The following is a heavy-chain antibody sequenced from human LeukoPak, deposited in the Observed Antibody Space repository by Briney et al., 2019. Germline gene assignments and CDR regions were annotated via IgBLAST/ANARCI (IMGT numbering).Heavy chain of an antibody. CDR3: ATDRGSLWFGELFV. D-gene: IGHD3-10*01. J-gene: IGHJ4*02. CDR2: FDPEDGET. Sequence: ASVKVSCKVSGYTLTELSMHWVRQAPGKGLEWMGGFDPEDGETIYAQKFQGRVTITEDTSTDTAYMELSSLRSEDTAVYYCATDRGSLWFGELFVWGQGTLVTVSS. V-gene: IGHV1-24*01. CDR1: GYTLTELS.